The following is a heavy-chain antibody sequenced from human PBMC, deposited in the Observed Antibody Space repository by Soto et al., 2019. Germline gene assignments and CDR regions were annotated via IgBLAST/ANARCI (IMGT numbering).Heavy chain of an antibody. CDR3: ARSGDNYNRLDY. D-gene: IGHD1-1*01. CDR1: GFTFSDYY. V-gene: IGHV3-11*06. J-gene: IGHJ4*02. Sequence: GSLRLSCEGSGFTFSDYYISWIRQAPGKGLEWISYSSNSGTFSRYADSVKGRFSISRDNTENLLYLQMNSLRAEDTAVYYCARSGDNYNRLDYWGQGTPVTVSS. CDR2: SSNSGTFS.